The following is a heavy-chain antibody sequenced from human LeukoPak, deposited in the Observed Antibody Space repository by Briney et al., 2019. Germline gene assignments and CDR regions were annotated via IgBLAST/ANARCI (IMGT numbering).Heavy chain of an antibody. CDR1: GFTFSSYS. CDR2: IRSSSRTI. Sequence: GGSLRLSCAASGFTFSSYSMNWVRQAPGKGLGWISYIRSSSRTIYYADSVKGRFTISRDNAKNSLFLQMNSLRAEDTAVYYCARDGVGRVPEMSAPDYWGQGTLVTDSS. CDR3: ARDGVGRVPEMSAPDY. J-gene: IGHJ4*02. D-gene: IGHD3-16*01. V-gene: IGHV3-48*01.